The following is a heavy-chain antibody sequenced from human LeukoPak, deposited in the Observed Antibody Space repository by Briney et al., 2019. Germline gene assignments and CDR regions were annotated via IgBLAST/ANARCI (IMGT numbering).Heavy chain of an antibody. CDR1: GGSISGYY. CDR3: ARAETYYYGSGSSNWFDP. CDR2: IYYSGTT. Sequence: SETLSLTCSVSGGSISGYYWSWIRQPPGKGLEWIGYIYYSGTTIYNPSLKSRVTISVDTSNNQFSLKLSSVTAADTAIYFCARAETYYYGSGSSNWFDPWGQGTLVTVSS. V-gene: IGHV4-59*08. J-gene: IGHJ5*02. D-gene: IGHD3-10*01.